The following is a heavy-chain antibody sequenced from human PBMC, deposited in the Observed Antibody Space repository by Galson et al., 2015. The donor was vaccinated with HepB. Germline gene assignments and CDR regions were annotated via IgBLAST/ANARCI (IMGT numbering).Heavy chain of an antibody. D-gene: IGHD2-2*01. J-gene: IGHJ5*02. CDR1: GYTFTGYY. CDR3: ARDTGYCSSTSCHGGWFDP. V-gene: IGHV1-2*02. Sequence: SVKVSCKASGYTFTGYYMHWVRQAPGQGLEWMGWINPNSGGTNYAQKFQGRVTMTRDTSISTAYMELSRLRSDDTAVYYCARDTGYCSSTSCHGGWFDPWGQGTLVTVSS. CDR2: INPNSGGT.